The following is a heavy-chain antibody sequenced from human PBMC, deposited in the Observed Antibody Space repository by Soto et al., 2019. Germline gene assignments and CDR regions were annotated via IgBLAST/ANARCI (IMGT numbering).Heavy chain of an antibody. CDR1: GFTFSSYD. CDR2: ISSNGGTT. Sequence: EVQLAESGGGMVQPGGSLRLSCVASGFTFSSYDMHWVRQAPGKGLEYVSSISSNGGTTYYGNSVKCRFTISRDNSKNTLYLQMGSLRAEDMAVYYCVRRVSGNYDYWGQGTLVTVSS. V-gene: IGHV3-64*01. D-gene: IGHD1-7*01. CDR3: VRRVSGNYDY. J-gene: IGHJ4*02.